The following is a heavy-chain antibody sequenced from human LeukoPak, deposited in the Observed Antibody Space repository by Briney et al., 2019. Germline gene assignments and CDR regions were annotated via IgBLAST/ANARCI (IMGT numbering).Heavy chain of an antibody. D-gene: IGHD5-18*01. CDR1: GFSFSSYW. V-gene: IGHV3-7*01. Sequence: GGSLRLSCAASGFSFSSYWMAWVRQAPGKGLEXXANIKQDGSEKYYVDSVKGRLTISRDNAKNSLYLQMNSLRADDTAVFYCVRHQDSYGYALDIWGQGTVVTVSS. CDR2: IKQDGSEK. CDR3: VRHQDSYGYALDI. J-gene: IGHJ3*02.